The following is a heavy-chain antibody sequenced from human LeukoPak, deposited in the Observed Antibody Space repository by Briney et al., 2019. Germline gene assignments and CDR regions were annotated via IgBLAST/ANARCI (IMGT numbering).Heavy chain of an antibody. J-gene: IGHJ6*02. CDR3: VRAYYYHMDV. V-gene: IGHV1-2*02. CDR1: GYSFTSYY. CDR2: VNPTSGGT. Sequence: ASVKVSCKASGYSFTSYYMHWVRQAPGQGLEWMGWVNPTSGGTKYEQNFQGRVTMTRDTSISTAYMELSRLRSDDTAVYYCVRAYYYHMDVWGQGTTVTVSS. D-gene: IGHD3-22*01.